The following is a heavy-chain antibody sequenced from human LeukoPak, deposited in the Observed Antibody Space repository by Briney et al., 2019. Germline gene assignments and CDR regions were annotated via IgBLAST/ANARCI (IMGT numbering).Heavy chain of an antibody. CDR2: ISSSGSTI. V-gene: IGHV3-48*04. CDR1: GFTFSSYS. J-gene: IGHJ4*02. CDR3: ARHLKLVLRYFDWLTPYYFDY. Sequence: GGSLRLSCAASGFTFSSYSMNWVRQAPGKGLEWVSYISSSGSTIYYADSVKGRFTISRDNAKNSLYLQMNSLRAEDTAVYYCARHLKLVLRYFDWLTPYYFDYWGQGTLVTVSS. D-gene: IGHD3-9*01.